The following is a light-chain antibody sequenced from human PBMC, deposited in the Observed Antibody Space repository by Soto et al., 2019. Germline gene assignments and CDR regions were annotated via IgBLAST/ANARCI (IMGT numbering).Light chain of an antibody. CDR1: RFNIGSGYD. V-gene: IGLV1-40*01. CDR2: SYN. J-gene: IGLJ2*01. CDR3: QSYDSSLSGSV. Sequence: QSVLTQPPSVSGAPGQRVTISCTGDRFNIGSGYDVHWYQQLPGTAPKLLIYSYNNRPSGVPDRFSGSRSGTSASLAITGLQPEDEADYYCQSYDSSLSGSVFGGGTQLTVL.